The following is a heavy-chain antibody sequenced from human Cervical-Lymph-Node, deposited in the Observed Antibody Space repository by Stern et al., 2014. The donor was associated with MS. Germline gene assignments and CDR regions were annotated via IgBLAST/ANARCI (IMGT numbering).Heavy chain of an antibody. CDR2: ISTDTGGA. J-gene: IGHJ4*02. Sequence: QVQLVESGAEVNKPGASVKVSCKASGDSFTTYYIHWVRPAPGQGLEWMVWISTDTGGANYAQRLQGRVTMTRDSSISRTYMELSRLRSDDTAVYYCARDRGSHSDYWGQGTLVTVSS. D-gene: IGHD1-26*01. V-gene: IGHV1-2*02. CDR3: ARDRGSHSDY. CDR1: GDSFTTYY.